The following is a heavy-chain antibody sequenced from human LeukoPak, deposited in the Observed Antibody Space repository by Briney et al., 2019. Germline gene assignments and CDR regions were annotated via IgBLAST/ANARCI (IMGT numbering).Heavy chain of an antibody. D-gene: IGHD2-15*01. J-gene: IGHJ5*02. V-gene: IGHV4-39*01. CDR2: IYYSGYT. Sequence: PSETLSLTCTVSGGSISSGDYYWTWIRQPPGKGLEWIGSIYYSGYTYYNPSLKSRVTISVDTSNNQFSLRLSSVTAADTAVYYCASSGEYCSGASCSVNWFDPWGQGTLATVSS. CDR3: ASSGEYCSGASCSVNWFDP. CDR1: GGSISSGDYY.